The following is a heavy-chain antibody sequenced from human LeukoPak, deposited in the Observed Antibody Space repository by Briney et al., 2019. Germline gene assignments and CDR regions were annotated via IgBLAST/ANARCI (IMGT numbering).Heavy chain of an antibody. CDR3: ARDYGDIAAAGNYYFDY. Sequence: PGGSLRLSCAASGXTFSDYYLSWIRQAPGKGLESVSYISSSSSYTNYADSVKGRFTISRDNAKNSLYLQMNSLRAEDTAVYYCARDYGDIAAAGNYYFDYWGQGTLVTVSS. V-gene: IGHV3-11*06. CDR1: GXTFSDYY. CDR2: ISSSSSYT. D-gene: IGHD6-13*01. J-gene: IGHJ4*02.